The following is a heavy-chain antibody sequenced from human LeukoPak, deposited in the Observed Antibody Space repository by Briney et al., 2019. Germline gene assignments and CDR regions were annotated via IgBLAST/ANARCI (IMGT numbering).Heavy chain of an antibody. CDR2: IYYSGST. V-gene: IGHV4-39*01. Sequence: SSETLSLTCTVSGGSISSSSYYWGWIRQPPGKGLEWIGSIYYSGSTYYNPSPKSRVTVSVDTSKNQFSLKLSSVTAVDTAVYYCARYHDYGDYFSDWGQGTLVTVSS. CDR3: ARYHDYGDYFSD. D-gene: IGHD4-17*01. CDR1: GGSISSSSYY. J-gene: IGHJ4*02.